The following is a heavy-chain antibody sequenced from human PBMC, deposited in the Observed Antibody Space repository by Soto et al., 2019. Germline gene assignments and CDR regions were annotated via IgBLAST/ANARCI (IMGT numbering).Heavy chain of an antibody. CDR2: ISGSGGGT. J-gene: IGHJ4*02. V-gene: IGHV3-23*01. CDR1: GFTFSSYA. CDR3: ARESDH. Sequence: EVRLLESGGGLVQPGGSLRLSCAASGFTFSSYAMSWVRQAPGQGLEWVSTISGSGGGTYYADSVRGRFTISRDNFKNTLYLQMYRLRVEDTAVYYCARESDHWGQGTLVTVSS.